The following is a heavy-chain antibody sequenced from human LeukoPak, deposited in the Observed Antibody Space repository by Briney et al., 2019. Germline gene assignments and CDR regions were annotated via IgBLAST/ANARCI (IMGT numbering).Heavy chain of an antibody. V-gene: IGHV1-2*02. CDR2: INPNSGGT. D-gene: IGHD5-24*01. J-gene: IGHJ4*02. CDR3: ARDNSRDGYNLLDY. CDR1: GYTFTSYG. Sequence: ASVKVSCKPSGYTFTSYGISWVRQAPGQGLEWMGWINPNSGGTNYAQKFQGRVTMTRDTSISTAYMELSRLRSDDTAVYYCARDNSRDGYNLLDYWGQGTLVTVSS.